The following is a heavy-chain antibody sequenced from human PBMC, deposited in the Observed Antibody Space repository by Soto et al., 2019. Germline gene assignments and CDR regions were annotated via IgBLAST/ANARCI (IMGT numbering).Heavy chain of an antibody. V-gene: IGHV1-2*02. CDR2: INPDSGAT. Sequence: HEHLVQSGAEVKRPGASLKVSCKASGYSFTGYYIHWVRQAPGQGIEWMGWINPDSGATNYAQNYPGRGTLTSHTSISTASMDLTSLTSDATAVYYCARGDYGTGGYPFPYFDYWGQGTLVIVSS. CDR3: ARGDYGTGGYPFPYFDY. D-gene: IGHD2-8*02. CDR1: GYSFTGYY. J-gene: IGHJ4*02.